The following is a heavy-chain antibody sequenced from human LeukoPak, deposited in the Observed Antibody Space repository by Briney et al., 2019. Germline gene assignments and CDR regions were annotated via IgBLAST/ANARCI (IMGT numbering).Heavy chain of an antibody. CDR1: GGTFSSYA. CDR3: AGDDYSSSWYKLDY. D-gene: IGHD6-13*01. V-gene: IGHV1-69*05. CDR2: IIPIFGTA. J-gene: IGHJ4*02. Sequence: ASVKVSSKASGGTFSSYAISWVREAPGEGLEWMGGIIPIFGTANYAQKFQGRVTITTDESTSTAYMELSSLRSEDTDVYYCAGDDYSSSWYKLDYWGQGTLVTVSS.